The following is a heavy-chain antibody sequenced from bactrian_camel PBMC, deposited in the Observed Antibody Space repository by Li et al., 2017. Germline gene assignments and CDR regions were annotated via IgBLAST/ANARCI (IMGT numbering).Heavy chain of an antibody. D-gene: IGHD6*01. Sequence: VQLVESGGGLVQPGGSLRLSCAASGFTFSWSPISWVRQAPGKGLEWVSAINSGGTSTYYAGSVKGRFTISRDNAKNTVYLQLNSLKTEDMAMYYCAKTVIVSSTEGIGTGVRGPRSPSP. CDR3: AKTVIVSSTEGIGT. CDR2: INSGGTST. J-gene: IGHJ4*01. CDR1: GFTFSWSP. V-gene: IGHV3S40*01.